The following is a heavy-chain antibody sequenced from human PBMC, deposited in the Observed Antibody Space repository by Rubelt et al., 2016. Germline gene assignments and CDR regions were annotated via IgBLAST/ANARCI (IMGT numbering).Heavy chain of an antibody. D-gene: IGHD1-26*01. J-gene: IGHJ4*02. Sequence: SRSGMHWVRQAPGKGLEWVAVIWYDGTNKYYGDSVKGRFTISRDNSKNTLYLQMNSLRAEDTAVYYCARDLSASGRYHHFDYWGQGTLLTASS. CDR3: ARDLSASGRYHHFDY. CDR1: SRSG. CDR2: IWYDGTNK. V-gene: IGHV3-33*01.